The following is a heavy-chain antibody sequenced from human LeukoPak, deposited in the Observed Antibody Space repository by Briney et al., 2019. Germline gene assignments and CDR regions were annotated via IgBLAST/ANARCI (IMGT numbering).Heavy chain of an antibody. V-gene: IGHV4-59*13. J-gene: IGHJ4*02. CDR3: TRATWGDYNTSGFDY. Sequence: SETLSLTCSVSGGSISIYYWNWVRQPPGKGLEWIGYIYHSGSADYNPSLKSRVTISVDTSKNQFSLKLISVTAADTAVYYCTRATWGDYNTSGFDYWGQGILVTVSS. CDR2: IYHSGSA. CDR1: GGSISIYY. D-gene: IGHD3-22*01.